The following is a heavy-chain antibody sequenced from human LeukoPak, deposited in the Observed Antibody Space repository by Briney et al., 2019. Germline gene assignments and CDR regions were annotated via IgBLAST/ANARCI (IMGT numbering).Heavy chain of an antibody. J-gene: IGHJ4*02. V-gene: IGHV3-7*01. CDR2: IKEDGSEI. Sequence: GGSLRLSCAASAFTISSYWMSWVRQAPGKGLEWVANIKEDGSEIYYVDSVKGRFTISRDNAKNSLYLQMNSLRAEDTAVYYCARDLRSRAYWGQGTLVTVSS. CDR1: AFTISSYW. CDR3: ARDLRSRAY. D-gene: IGHD4-17*01.